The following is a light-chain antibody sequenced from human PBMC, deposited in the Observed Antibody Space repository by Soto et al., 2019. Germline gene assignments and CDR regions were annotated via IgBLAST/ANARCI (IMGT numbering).Light chain of an antibody. V-gene: IGKV1-27*01. CDR3: QQYNSAPRT. J-gene: IGKJ2*01. CDR2: GAS. CDR1: QGIGNY. Sequence: DIQMTQSPSSLSAYVGDRVTITCRASQGIGNYLAWYQQKPGKVPKLLIYGASTLQSGVPSRFSGSGSGTDFTLTISSLQPEDFATYYCQQYNSAPRTFGQGTKLEIK.